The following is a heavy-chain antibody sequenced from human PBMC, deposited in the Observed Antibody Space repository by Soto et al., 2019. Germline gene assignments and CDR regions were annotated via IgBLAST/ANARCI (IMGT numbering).Heavy chain of an antibody. V-gene: IGHV1-2*04. Sequence: ASVKVSCKASGYTFTGYYMHWVRQAPRQGLEWMGWINPNSGGTNYAQKFQGWVTMTRDTSISTAYMELSRLRSDDTAVYYCARGILYSSSSMDVWGQGTTVTVSS. CDR3: ARGILYSSSSMDV. CDR1: GYTFTGYY. D-gene: IGHD6-13*01. CDR2: INPNSGGT. J-gene: IGHJ6*02.